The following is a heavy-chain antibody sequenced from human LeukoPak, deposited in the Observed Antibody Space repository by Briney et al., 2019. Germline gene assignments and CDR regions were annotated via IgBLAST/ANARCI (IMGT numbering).Heavy chain of an antibody. Sequence: SETLSLTCSVSGGSVNKWYWSWIRQPPGKGLEWIGYIYYDGSTNYNPSLKNRVTISVDTSNNQFSLKLSSVTAADTAMYYCGRSLPDSSGWYLDYWGQGTLVTVSS. D-gene: IGHD6-19*01. CDR1: GGSVNKWY. J-gene: IGHJ4*02. CDR2: IYYDGST. CDR3: GRSLPDSSGWYLDY. V-gene: IGHV4-59*02.